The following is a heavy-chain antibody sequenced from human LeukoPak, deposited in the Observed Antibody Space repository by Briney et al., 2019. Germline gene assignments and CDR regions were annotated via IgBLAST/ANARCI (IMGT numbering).Heavy chain of an antibody. D-gene: IGHD2-15*01. J-gene: IGHJ5*02. V-gene: IGHV1-24*01. CDR3: ARGRGYCSGGSCFNWFDP. CDR2: FDPEDGET. CDR1: GYTLTELS. Sequence: GASVKVSCKVSGYTLTELSMHWVRQAPGKGLEWMGGFDPEDGETIYAQKFQGRVTMTRDMSTSTVYMELSSLRSEDTAVYYCARGRGYCSGGSCFNWFDPWGQGTLVTVSS.